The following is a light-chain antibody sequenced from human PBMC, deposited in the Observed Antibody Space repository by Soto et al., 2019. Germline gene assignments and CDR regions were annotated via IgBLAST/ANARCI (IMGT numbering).Light chain of an antibody. J-gene: IGLJ1*01. CDR1: SSDVGGYIY. CDR2: DVT. V-gene: IGLV2-14*01. Sequence: QSALTQPASVSGSPGQSITISCTGTSSDVGGYIYVSWYQQHPGKAPKLMIYDVTSRPSGVSYRFSGSKSGNTASLTISGLQAEDEAAYYCSSYKTSSSYVFGTGTKVTVL. CDR3: SSYKTSSSYV.